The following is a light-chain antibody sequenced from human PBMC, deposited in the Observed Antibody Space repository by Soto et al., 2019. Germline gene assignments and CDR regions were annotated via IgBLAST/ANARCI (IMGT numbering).Light chain of an antibody. CDR1: HDINTY. J-gene: IGKJ3*01. Sequence: DIQLTQSPSSLSASVGDRVTITCQASHDINTYLHWYQQKLGKAPKXLIYDASNLETGVPSRFSGSGSGTEFTFTITSLQPEDIETYDGHQYDTVPYDFGPGTKVDIK. CDR3: HQYDTVPYD. CDR2: DAS. V-gene: IGKV1-33*01.